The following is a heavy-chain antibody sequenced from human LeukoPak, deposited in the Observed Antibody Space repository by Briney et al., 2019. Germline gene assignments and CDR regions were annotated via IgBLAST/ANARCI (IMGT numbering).Heavy chain of an antibody. D-gene: IGHD4-23*01. V-gene: IGHV3-23*01. J-gene: IGHJ4*02. CDR1: GFIFANYA. Sequence: PGGSLRLSCTTSGFIFANYAMAWVRQSPGKGLEWVSTISASGADTYYADSVRGRFTISRDNSGHVLYLQLNRLRVDDTAFYYCPKPLLIPGNWGPGTLVTVSS. CDR3: PKPLLIPGN. CDR2: ISASGADT.